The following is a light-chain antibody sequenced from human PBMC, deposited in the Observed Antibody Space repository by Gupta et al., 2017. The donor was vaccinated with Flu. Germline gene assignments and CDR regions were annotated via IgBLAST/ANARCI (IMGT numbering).Light chain of an antibody. CDR1: QSVSSY. V-gene: IGKV3-11*02. J-gene: IGKJ1*01. CDR3: QQHSNCPSCT. CDR2: DTF. Sequence: ELVLTQSPATLFSSPGERATPSCSASQSVSSYLAWYQQKPGQAPRLLINDTFNRGTGSPARFCGSGCGRDFSITTSSREAEDYAVDYCQQHSNCPSCTFGQGTKVEIK.